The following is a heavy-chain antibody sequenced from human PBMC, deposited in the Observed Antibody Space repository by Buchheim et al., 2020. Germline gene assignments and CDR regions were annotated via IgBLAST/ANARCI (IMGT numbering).Heavy chain of an antibody. CDR1: GFTFSSYA. CDR3: ARDRSESSGWDDCPVY. J-gene: IGHJ4*02. CDR2: ISYDGSNK. V-gene: IGHV3-30-3*01. D-gene: IGHD6-19*01. Sequence: QVQLVESGGGVVQPGRSLRLSCAASGFTFSSYAMHWVRQAPGKGLEWVAVISYDGSNKYYADSVKGRFTISRDNSKNTLYLQMNSLRAEDTAVYYCARDRSESSGWDDCPVYWGQGTL.